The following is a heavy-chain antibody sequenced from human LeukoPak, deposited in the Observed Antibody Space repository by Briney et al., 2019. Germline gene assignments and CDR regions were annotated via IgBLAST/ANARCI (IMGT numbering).Heavy chain of an antibody. CDR3: TREAPYSSSFDY. D-gene: IGHD6-13*01. Sequence: GGSLRLSCTASGFTFGDYAMSWVRQAPGKGLEWVGFIRSKAYGGTTEYAASVKGRFTISRDDSKSIAYLQMNGLKTEDTAVYYCTREAPYSSSFDYWGQGTLVTVSS. J-gene: IGHJ4*02. CDR2: IRSKAYGGTT. V-gene: IGHV3-49*04. CDR1: GFTFGDYA.